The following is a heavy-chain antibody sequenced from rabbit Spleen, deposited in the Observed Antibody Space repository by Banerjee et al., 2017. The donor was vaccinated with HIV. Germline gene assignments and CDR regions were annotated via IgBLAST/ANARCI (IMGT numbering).Heavy chain of an antibody. CDR3: ARDTGSSFSSYGMDL. CDR2: INAVTGKA. J-gene: IGHJ6*01. V-gene: IGHV1S45*01. D-gene: IGHD8-1*01. Sequence: QEQLVESGGGLVKPEGSLKLSCTASGFSFGSKAVMCWVRQAPGKGLEWIACINAVTGKAVYASWAKGRFTCSKTSSTTVTLQMTSLTVADTATYFCARDTGSSFSSYGMDLWGQGTLVTVS. CDR1: GFSFGSKAV.